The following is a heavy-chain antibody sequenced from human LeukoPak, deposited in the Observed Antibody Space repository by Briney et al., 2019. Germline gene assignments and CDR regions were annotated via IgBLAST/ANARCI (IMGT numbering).Heavy chain of an antibody. CDR2: IYYSGST. CDR3: ARVMITFGGVIVAPLYYFDY. V-gene: IGHV4-39*07. J-gene: IGHJ4*02. Sequence: PSETLSLTCTVSGGSISSSSYYWGWIRQPPGKGLEWIGSIYYSGSTYYNPSLKSRVTISVDTSKNQFSLKLSSVTAADTAVYYCARVMITFGGVIVAPLYYFDYWGQGTLVTVSS. CDR1: GGSISSSSYY. D-gene: IGHD3-16*02.